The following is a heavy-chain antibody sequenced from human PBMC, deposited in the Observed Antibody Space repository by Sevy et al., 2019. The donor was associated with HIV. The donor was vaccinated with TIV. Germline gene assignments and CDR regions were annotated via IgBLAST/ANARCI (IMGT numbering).Heavy chain of an antibody. D-gene: IGHD3-3*01. CDR2: ISAYNGNT. CDR1: GYTFTSYG. J-gene: IGHJ6*02. Sequence: ASVKVSCKASGYTFTSYGISWVRQAPGQGLEWMGWISAYNGNTNYAQKLQGRVTMTTDTSTSTAYMELRSLRSDDTAVYYCARWDSPQDYDFWSGYYHYYYYGMDVWGQGTTVTVSS. CDR3: ARWDSPQDYDFWSGYYHYYYYGMDV. V-gene: IGHV1-18*01.